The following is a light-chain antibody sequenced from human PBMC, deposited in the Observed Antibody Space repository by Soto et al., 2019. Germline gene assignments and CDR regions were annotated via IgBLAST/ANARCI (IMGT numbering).Light chain of an antibody. J-gene: IGKJ2*01. CDR2: DAS. V-gene: IGKV3-11*01. CDR1: QSVSSY. Sequence: EIVLTQSPATLSLSPGERATLSCRASQSVSSYLAWYQQKPGQAPRLLIYDASNSATGIPARFSGSGSGTDFTLTISSLEPEDFAVSYCQPRSNWPPYTFGQGTKLEIK. CDR3: QPRSNWPPYT.